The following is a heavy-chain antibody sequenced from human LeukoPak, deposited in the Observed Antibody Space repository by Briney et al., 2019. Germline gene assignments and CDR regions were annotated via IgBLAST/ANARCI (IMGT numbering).Heavy chain of an antibody. J-gene: IGHJ4*02. Sequence: GGSLRLSCVASGFTFSNYGMHWVRQAPGKGLEWVAVIWYDGSNKYYADSVKGRFTISRDNSKDTLYLQMNSLRVEDTAVYYCAKGSNYHFDYWGQGTLVTVSS. CDR3: AKGSNYHFDY. CDR1: GFTFSNYG. D-gene: IGHD3-10*01. CDR2: IWYDGSNK. V-gene: IGHV3-33*06.